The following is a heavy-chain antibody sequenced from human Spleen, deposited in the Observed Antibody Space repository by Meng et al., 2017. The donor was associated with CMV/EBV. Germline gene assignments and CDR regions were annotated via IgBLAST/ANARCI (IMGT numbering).Heavy chain of an antibody. J-gene: IGHJ4*02. CDR3: ASLSGRTIVNFFEH. D-gene: IGHD3-16*02. V-gene: IGHV3-23*01. Sequence: GESLKISCAASGFTFSSYAMSWVRQAPGKGLEWVSAISGSGGSTYYADSVKGRFTISRGNSKNTLYLQMNSLRIEDTAVYSCASLSGRTIVNFFEHWGQGTLVTVSS. CDR2: ISGSGGST. CDR1: GFTFSSYA.